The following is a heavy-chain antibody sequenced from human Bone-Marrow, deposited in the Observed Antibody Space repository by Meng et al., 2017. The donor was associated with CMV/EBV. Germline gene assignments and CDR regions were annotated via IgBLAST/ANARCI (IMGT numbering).Heavy chain of an antibody. CDR2: IIPIFGTA. V-gene: IGHV1-69*05. CDR3: ARGDSSSWASPPLDY. Sequence: SVKVSCKASGYTFTSYAMHWVRQAPGQGLEWMGGIIPIFGTANYAQKFQGRVTITTDESTSTAYMELSSLRSEDTAVYYCARGDSSSWASPPLDYWGQGTLVTVSS. J-gene: IGHJ4*02. CDR1: GYTFTSYA. D-gene: IGHD6-13*01.